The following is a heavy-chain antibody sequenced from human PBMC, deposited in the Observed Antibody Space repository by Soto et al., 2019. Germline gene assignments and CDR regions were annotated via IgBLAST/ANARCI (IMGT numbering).Heavy chain of an antibody. CDR1: GGTFSSYA. CDR2: IIPIFGTA. V-gene: IGHV1-69*13. D-gene: IGHD3-3*01. CDR3: ASPRGRITIFGVVIPHYYYYYGMDV. J-gene: IGHJ6*02. Sequence: SVKVSCKASGGTFSSYAISWVRQAPGQGLEWMGGIIPIFGTANYAQKFQGRVTITADESTSTAYMELSSLRSEDTAVYYCASPRGRITIFGVVIPHYYYYYGMDVWGQGTTVTVSS.